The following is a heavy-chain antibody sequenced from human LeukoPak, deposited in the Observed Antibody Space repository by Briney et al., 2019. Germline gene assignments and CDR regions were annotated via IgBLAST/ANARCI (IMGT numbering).Heavy chain of an antibody. CDR1: GFAFSSYA. D-gene: IGHD3-10*01. V-gene: IGHV3-48*04. J-gene: IGHJ3*02. CDR3: ASRGLITMVRGVIIRSDAFDI. CDR2: ISSSGSTI. Sequence: PGGSLRLSCAASGFAFSSYAMSWVRQAPGKGLEWVSYISSSGSTIYYADSVKGRFTISRDNAKNSLYLQMNSLRAEDTAVYYCASRGLITMVRGVIIRSDAFDIWGQGTMVTVSS.